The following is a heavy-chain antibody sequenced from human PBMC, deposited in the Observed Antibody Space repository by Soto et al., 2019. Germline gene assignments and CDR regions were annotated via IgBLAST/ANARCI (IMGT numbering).Heavy chain of an antibody. V-gene: IGHV4-34*01. CDR1: GGSFSGYY. CDR2: INHSGST. D-gene: IGHD3-3*01. CDR3: ARGGTYYDFWSGYKKPKNWFDP. J-gene: IGHJ5*02. Sequence: ASETLSLTCAVYGGSFSGYYWSWIRQPPGKGLEWIGEINHSGSTNYNPSLKSRVTISVDTSKNQFSLKLSSVTAADTAVYYCARGGTYYDFWSGYKKPKNWFDPWGQGTLVTVSS.